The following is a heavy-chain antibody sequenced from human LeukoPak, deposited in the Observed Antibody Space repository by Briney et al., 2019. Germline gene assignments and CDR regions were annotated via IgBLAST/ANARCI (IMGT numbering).Heavy chain of an antibody. CDR3: ARPVGATTSFVY. J-gene: IGHJ4*02. Sequence: ETLSLTCTVSGGSISSYYWSWIRQPPGKALEWLAHIFSNDEKSYSTSLKSRLTISKDTSKSQVVLTMTNMDPVDTATYYCARPVGATTSFVYWGQGTLVTVSS. CDR1: GGSISSYYW. V-gene: IGHV2-26*01. CDR2: IFSNDEK. D-gene: IGHD1-26*01.